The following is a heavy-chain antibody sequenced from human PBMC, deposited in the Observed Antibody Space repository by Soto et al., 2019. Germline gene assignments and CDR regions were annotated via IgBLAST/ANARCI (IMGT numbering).Heavy chain of an antibody. CDR2: INPSGGST. CDR1: GYTFTSCY. CDR3: ARGLRTTVTIAYYYYMDV. Sequence: GASVKVSCKASGYTFTSCYMHWVRQAPGQGLEWMGIINPSGGSTSYAQKFQGRVTMTRDTSTSTVYMELSSLRSEDTAVYYCARGLRTTVTIAYYYYMDVWGKGTTVTVSS. J-gene: IGHJ6*03. D-gene: IGHD4-4*01. V-gene: IGHV1-46*03.